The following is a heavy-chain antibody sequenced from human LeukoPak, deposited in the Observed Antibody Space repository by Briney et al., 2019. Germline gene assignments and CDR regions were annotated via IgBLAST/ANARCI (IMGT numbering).Heavy chain of an antibody. Sequence: PGGSLRLSCAASGFTFSSYSMNWVRQAPGKGLEWVSYIRTSSSNIYYADSVKGRFTISRDNAKNPLYLQMNSLRDEDTAVYYCARHDYGGNSGDYWGQGTLVTVSS. CDR3: ARHDYGGNSGDY. V-gene: IGHV3-48*02. CDR1: GFTFSSYS. D-gene: IGHD4-23*01. J-gene: IGHJ4*02. CDR2: IRTSSSNI.